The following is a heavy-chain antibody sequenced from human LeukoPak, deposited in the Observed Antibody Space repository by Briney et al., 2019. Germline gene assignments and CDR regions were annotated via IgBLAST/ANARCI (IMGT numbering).Heavy chain of an antibody. Sequence: ASVKVSCKASGYSFINYYIHWVRQAPGQGLEWMGIINPSGAGTSFAQKFQGRVTMTRDTSTSTVYMELSSLRSEDTAVYYCARDRDGGYWGQGTLVTVSS. J-gene: IGHJ4*02. V-gene: IGHV1-46*01. CDR1: GYSFINYY. CDR3: ARDRDGGY. D-gene: IGHD2-21*02. CDR2: INPSGAGT.